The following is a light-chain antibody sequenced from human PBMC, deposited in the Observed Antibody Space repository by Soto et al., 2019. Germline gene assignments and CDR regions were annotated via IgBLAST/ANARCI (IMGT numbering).Light chain of an antibody. V-gene: IGKV3-20*01. Sequence: EIVLTQSPGTLSLSPGERATLSCRAIQSVSSSYLSWYQQKPGQAPRLLIYGASSRATCIPGRFSGSGSGTDFTLTISRLEPEDFAVYYCQQYGSSPWTFGQGTKV. CDR2: GAS. CDR3: QQYGSSPWT. J-gene: IGKJ1*01. CDR1: QSVSSSY.